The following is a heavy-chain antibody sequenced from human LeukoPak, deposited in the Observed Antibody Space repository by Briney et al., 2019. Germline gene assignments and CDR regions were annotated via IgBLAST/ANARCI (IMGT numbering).Heavy chain of an antibody. CDR3: ASYYDSSGFDI. D-gene: IGHD3-22*01. V-gene: IGHV4-61*02. CDR1: VGSISIGSCY. Sequence: PSETLSLTCTVSVGSISIGSCYWSWIRQHAGKGLEWIGRIYTSGSTNYNPSLKSRVTISVDTSKNQFSLKLSSVNAADTAVYYCASYYDSSGFDIWGQGTMVTVSS. J-gene: IGHJ3*02. CDR2: IYTSGST.